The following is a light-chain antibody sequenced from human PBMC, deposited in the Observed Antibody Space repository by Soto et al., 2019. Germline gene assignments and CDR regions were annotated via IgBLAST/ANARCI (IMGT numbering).Light chain of an antibody. CDR3: HQSYSSPPT. V-gene: IGKV1-39*01. CDR2: AAS. Sequence: DIQMTQSPSSLSASVEDRVIITCRASQSISNHLNLYQQKSGKAPKLLIFAASILQSGVPSRFSGSRSGADFTLTISSLQPEDFATYYCHQSYSSPPTFGQGTKVDI. CDR1: QSISNH. J-gene: IGKJ1*01.